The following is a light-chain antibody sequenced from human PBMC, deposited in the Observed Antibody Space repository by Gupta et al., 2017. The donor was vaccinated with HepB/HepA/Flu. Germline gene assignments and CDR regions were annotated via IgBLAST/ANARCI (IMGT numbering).Light chain of an antibody. CDR2: DVS. J-gene: IGLJ2*01. V-gene: IGLV2-14*01. Sequence: QSALTQPASVSGSPGQSITISCTATSSDVGRYNYVSWYQQHPGKAPKLIIYDVSHRPSGVSNRFSGSKSGNTASLTISGLQPEDEAEYSCSSYTTSSSVVFGGGTELTVL. CDR1: SSDVGRYNY. CDR3: SSYTTSSSVV.